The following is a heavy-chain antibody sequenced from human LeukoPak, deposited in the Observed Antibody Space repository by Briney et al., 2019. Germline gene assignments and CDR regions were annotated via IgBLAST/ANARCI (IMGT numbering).Heavy chain of an antibody. Sequence: ASETLSLTCAVYGGSFSGYYWSWIRQPPGKGLEWIGEINHGGSTNYNPSLKSRVTISVDTSKNQFSLKLSSVTAADTAVYYCAREDRYYYDSSGYLYWGQGTLATVSS. CDR2: INHGGST. CDR1: GGSFSGYY. D-gene: IGHD3-22*01. CDR3: AREDRYYYDSSGYLY. V-gene: IGHV4-34*01. J-gene: IGHJ4*02.